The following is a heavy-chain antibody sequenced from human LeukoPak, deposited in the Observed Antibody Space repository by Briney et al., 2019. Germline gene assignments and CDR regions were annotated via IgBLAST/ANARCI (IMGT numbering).Heavy chain of an antibody. Sequence: GGSLRLSCAASGFTFSTYGMHWVRQAPGKGLEWVAFMRNDGTDKYYADSVKGRFTVSRDNSRNTVYLQINSLKSEDTAIYYCAKSPIAVGGSHSQYWGEGSVVTVSS. J-gene: IGHJ4*02. D-gene: IGHD6-19*01. CDR1: GFTFSTYG. CDR2: MRNDGTDK. V-gene: IGHV3-30*02. CDR3: AKSPIAVGGSHSQY.